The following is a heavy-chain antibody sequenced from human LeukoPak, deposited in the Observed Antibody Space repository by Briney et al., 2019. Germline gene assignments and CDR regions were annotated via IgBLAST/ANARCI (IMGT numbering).Heavy chain of an antibody. J-gene: IGHJ6*03. V-gene: IGHV1-2*02. CDR3: ARGGHYYSYSMDV. Sequence: ASVKVSCKASGYSFTDYYMHWVRQAPGQGLESMGWINPDSGGTNYPQKFQGRVTMTRDTSISTAYMELSRLRSDDTAVYHCARGGHYYSYSMDVWGKGTTVTVSS. CDR1: GYSFTDYY. CDR2: INPDSGGT.